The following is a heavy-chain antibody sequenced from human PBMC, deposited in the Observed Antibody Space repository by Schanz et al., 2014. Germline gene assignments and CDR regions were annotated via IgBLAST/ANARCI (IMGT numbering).Heavy chain of an antibody. CDR1: GGSISTYY. Sequence: QVQLQESGPGVVKPSETLSLTCTVSGGSISTYYWSWIRQSPGKGLEWIGYIYYTGTTNYNPSLRSRVSMSIGTSKTHFSLRLSSLTAADTAVYYCATWRGDDSGGHGQFDYWGQGALVTVSS. CDR3: ATWRGDDSGGHGQFDY. CDR2: IYYTGTT. V-gene: IGHV4-59*12. J-gene: IGHJ4*02. D-gene: IGHD3-22*01.